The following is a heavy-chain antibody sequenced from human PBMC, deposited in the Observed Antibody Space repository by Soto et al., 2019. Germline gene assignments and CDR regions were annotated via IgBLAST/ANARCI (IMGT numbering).Heavy chain of an antibody. Sequence: PGGSLRLSCAASGFTFSSYWMHWVRQAPGKGLVWVSRINSDGSSTNYADSVKGRFTISRDNAKNTLYLQMNSLRAEDTAVYYCARRGNSGSSVDYWGQGTLVTVSS. D-gene: IGHD6-19*01. V-gene: IGHV3-74*01. CDR2: INSDGSST. CDR1: GFTFSSYW. CDR3: ARRGNSGSSVDY. J-gene: IGHJ4*02.